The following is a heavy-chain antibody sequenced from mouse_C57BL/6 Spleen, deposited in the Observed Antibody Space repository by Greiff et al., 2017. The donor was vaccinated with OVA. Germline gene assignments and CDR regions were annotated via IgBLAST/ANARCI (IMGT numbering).Heavy chain of an antibody. CDR1: GYAFSSSW. Sequence: QVQLQQSGPELVKPGASVKISCKASGYAFSSSWMNWVKQRPGKGLEWIGRIYPGDGDTNYNGKFKGKATLTADKSSSTAYMQLSSLTSEDSAVYFCAKAQAAYWYFDVWGTGTTVTVSS. D-gene: IGHD3-2*02. CDR2: IYPGDGDT. V-gene: IGHV1-82*01. CDR3: AKAQAAYWYFDV. J-gene: IGHJ1*03.